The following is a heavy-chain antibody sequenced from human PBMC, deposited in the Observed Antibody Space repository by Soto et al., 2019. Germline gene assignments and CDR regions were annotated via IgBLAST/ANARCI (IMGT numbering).Heavy chain of an antibody. CDR3: ARWEPVDFWSGYSFDY. CDR1: GYTFTSYG. Sequence: ASVKVSCKASGYTFTSYGISWVLQAPGQGLEWMGWISAYNGNTDYAQKLQGRVTMTTDTSTSTAYMELRSLRSDDTAVYYCARWEPVDFWSGYSFDYWGQGTLVTVSS. CDR2: ISAYNGNT. J-gene: IGHJ4*02. D-gene: IGHD3-3*01. V-gene: IGHV1-18*01.